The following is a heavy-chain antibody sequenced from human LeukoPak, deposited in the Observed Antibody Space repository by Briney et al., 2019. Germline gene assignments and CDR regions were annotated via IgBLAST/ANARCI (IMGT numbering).Heavy chain of an antibody. CDR2: IGGSGGRT. Sequence: GGSLRLSCAVSGITLSNYGMSWVRQAPGKGLEWVAGIGGSGGRTNYADSVKGRFTISRDNPKNTLYLQMNSLRAEDTAVYFCAKRGVVIRVILVGFHREAYYFDSWGQGALVIVSS. V-gene: IGHV3-23*01. CDR1: GITLSNYG. CDR3: AKRGVVIRVILVGFHREAYYFDS. D-gene: IGHD3-22*01. J-gene: IGHJ4*02.